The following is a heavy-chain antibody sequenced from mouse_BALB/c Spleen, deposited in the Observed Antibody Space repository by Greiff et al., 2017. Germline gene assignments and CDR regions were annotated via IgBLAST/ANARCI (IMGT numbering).Heavy chain of an antibody. Sequence: QVQLKQSGAELVRPGTSVKVSCKASGYAFTNYLIEWVKQRPGQGLEWIGVINPGSGGTNYNEKFKGKATLTADKSSSTAYMQLSSLTSDDSAVYFCALYGSSPWYFDVWGAGTTVTVSS. V-gene: IGHV1-54*01. D-gene: IGHD1-1*01. CDR3: ALYGSSPWYFDV. CDR2: INPGSGGT. J-gene: IGHJ1*01. CDR1: GYAFTNYL.